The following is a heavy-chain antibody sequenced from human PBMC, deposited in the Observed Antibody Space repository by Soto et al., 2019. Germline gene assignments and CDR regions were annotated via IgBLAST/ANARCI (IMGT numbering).Heavy chain of an antibody. J-gene: IGHJ5*02. V-gene: IGHV1-18*01. CDR1: CYTFTSYG. CDR3: ATDLPRSP. CDR2: ISAYNGNT. Sequence: LKVSCKGSCYTFTSYGISWVRQAPGQGLEWMGWISAYNGNTNYAQKLQGRVTMTTDTSTSTAYMELRSLRSDDTAVYYCATDLPRSPWGQGTLVTVSS.